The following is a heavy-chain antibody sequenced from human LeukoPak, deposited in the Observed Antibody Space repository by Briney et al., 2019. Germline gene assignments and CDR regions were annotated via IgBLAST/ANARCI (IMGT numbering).Heavy chain of an antibody. CDR2: ISYSGST. V-gene: IGHV4-59*01. J-gene: IGHJ6*03. Sequence: PSETLSLTCTVSGGSIATYYWSWIRQPPGKGLELIGYISYSGSTNYNPSLKSRVTISVDTPKNQFSLKLSSVTAADTAVHYCARQRYYYYMDVWGKGTTVTVSS. CDR3: ARQRYYYYMDV. CDR1: GGSIATYY.